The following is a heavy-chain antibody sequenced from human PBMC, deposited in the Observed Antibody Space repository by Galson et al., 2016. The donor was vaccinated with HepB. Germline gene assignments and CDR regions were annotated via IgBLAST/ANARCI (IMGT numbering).Heavy chain of an antibody. CDR1: GFTLHTYT. Sequence: SLRLSCAASGFTLHTYTMNWVRQAPGKGLEWVSSISSGSSYIYYADSVKGRFTISRDNAKNSLYLQMNSLRAEDTAVYHCARLVTSNSWYGWFDPWGQGTLVTVSS. V-gene: IGHV3-21*01. D-gene: IGHD6-13*01. CDR3: ARLVTSNSWYGWFDP. J-gene: IGHJ5*02. CDR2: ISSGSSYI.